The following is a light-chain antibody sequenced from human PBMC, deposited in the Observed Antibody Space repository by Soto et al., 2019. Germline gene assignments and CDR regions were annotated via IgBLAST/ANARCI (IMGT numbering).Light chain of an antibody. CDR2: AAS. J-gene: IGKJ4*01. CDR3: QQRSNWPPSLT. Sequence: EIVLTQSPGTLSLSPGERATLSCRASQSVSSSHLAWYQHKPGQAPRLLIYAASSRATGSPDRFSGSGSGTDFTLTISSLEPEDFAVYYCQQRSNWPPSLTFGGGTKVDIK. CDR1: QSVSSSH. V-gene: IGKV3D-20*02.